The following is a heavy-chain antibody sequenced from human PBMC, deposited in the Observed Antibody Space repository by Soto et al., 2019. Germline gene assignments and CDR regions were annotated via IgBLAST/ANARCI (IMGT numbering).Heavy chain of an antibody. CDR2: IYYSGST. D-gene: IGHD5-18*01. V-gene: IGHV4-31*03. CDR1: GGSISSGGYY. Sequence: QVQLQESGPGLVKPSQTLSLTCTVSGGSISSGGYYWSWIRQHPGKGLEWIGYIYYSGSTYYNPSLQSRVTISVDTSKNHFSLKLSSVAAADTAVYYCARVNGAMVTGRGMDVWGQGTTVTVSS. J-gene: IGHJ6*02. CDR3: ARVNGAMVTGRGMDV.